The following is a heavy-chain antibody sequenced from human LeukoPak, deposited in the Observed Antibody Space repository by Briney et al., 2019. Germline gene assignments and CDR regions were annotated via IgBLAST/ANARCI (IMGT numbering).Heavy chain of an antibody. CDR3: ARALPGAYCGTTTCFSDH. D-gene: IGHD2-2*01. CDR1: GYISTSYG. V-gene: IGHV1-18*01. J-gene: IGHJ4*02. CDR2: ISAYNGNT. Sequence: GASVKVSCKASGYISTSYGISWVRQAPGQGLEWVGWISAYNGNTNYAQNVQDRVTLTTDTSTTTADMELRSLRSDDTAVDYCARALPGAYCGTTTCFSDHWGQGTLVTVSS.